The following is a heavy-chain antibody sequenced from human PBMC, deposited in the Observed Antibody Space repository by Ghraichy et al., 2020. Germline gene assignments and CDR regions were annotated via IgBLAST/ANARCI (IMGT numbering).Heavy chain of an antibody. V-gene: IGHV3-73*01. CDR1: GFTLSGSA. CDR3: TSLDPESQN. Sequence: GGSLRLSCAASGFTLSGSAIHWVRQASGKRLEWVGRIRSKANNYATAYSASVKGRFTISRDDSKNTAYLQMNSLKTEDTAVYYCTSLDPESQNWGQGTLVTVSS. J-gene: IGHJ4*02. CDR2: IRSKANNYAT.